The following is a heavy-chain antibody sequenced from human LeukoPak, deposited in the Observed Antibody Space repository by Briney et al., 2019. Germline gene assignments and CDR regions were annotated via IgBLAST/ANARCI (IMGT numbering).Heavy chain of an antibody. Sequence: GGSLRLSCAASGFTFSSYAMSWVRQAPGKGLEWVSGISGSGPYTFYTDSVKGRFTISRDSSKNTLYLQMNSLRAEDTALYYCAKDFGAEGYCSGGSCPDAFDIWGQGTMVTVSS. CDR2: ISGSGPYT. V-gene: IGHV3-23*01. J-gene: IGHJ3*02. CDR3: AKDFGAEGYCSGGSCPDAFDI. CDR1: GFTFSSYA. D-gene: IGHD2-15*01.